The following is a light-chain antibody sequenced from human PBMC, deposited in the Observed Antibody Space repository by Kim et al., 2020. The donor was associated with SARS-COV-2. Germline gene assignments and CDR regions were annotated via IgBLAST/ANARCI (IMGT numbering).Light chain of an antibody. V-gene: IGKV3-15*01. CDR1: QSVSNN. Sequence: SPGERATLSCRASQSVSNNLAWYQHKPGRPPRLLIYGASTRATGVPARVSGSGSGTDFTLTVSSLQSEDFAVYYCHHYNDWPPGDTFGQGTKLEI. CDR2: GAS. CDR3: HHYNDWPPGDT. J-gene: IGKJ2*01.